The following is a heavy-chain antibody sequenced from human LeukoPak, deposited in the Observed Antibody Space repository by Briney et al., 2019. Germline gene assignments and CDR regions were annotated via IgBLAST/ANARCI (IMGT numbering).Heavy chain of an antibody. D-gene: IGHD6-13*01. CDR3: ARGIIAAAEYNWFDP. CDR1: GGSISSISYY. V-gene: IGHV4-39*07. J-gene: IGHJ5*02. Sequence: SETLSLTCTVSGGSISSISYYWGWIRQPPGKGLEWIGEINHSGSTNYNPSLKGRVTISVDTSKNQFSLKLSSVTAADTAVYYCARGIIAAAEYNWFDPWGQGTLVTVSS. CDR2: INHSGST.